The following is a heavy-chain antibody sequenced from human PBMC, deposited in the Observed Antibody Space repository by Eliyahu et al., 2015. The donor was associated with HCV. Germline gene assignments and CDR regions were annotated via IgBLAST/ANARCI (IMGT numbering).Heavy chain of an antibody. CDR3: ARHVDGYSAYDGGNYFDY. CDR2: IYPGDSET. D-gene: IGHD5-12*01. CDR1: GYSFTSYW. Sequence: EVQLVQSGAEVKKSGESLKISCKDSGYSFTSYWIGWVRQMPGKGLEWMGIIYPGDSETRYSPSFQGQVTISADKSITTAYLQWSSLKASDTAMYYCARHVDGYSAYDGGNYFDYWGQGTQVTVSS. V-gene: IGHV5-51*01. J-gene: IGHJ4*02.